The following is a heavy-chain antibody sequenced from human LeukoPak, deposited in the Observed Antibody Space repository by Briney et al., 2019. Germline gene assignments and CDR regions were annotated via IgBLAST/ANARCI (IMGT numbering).Heavy chain of an antibody. D-gene: IGHD6-6*01. CDR3: ARHPYSSSPGVDYFDH. Sequence: GESLKISCKGSGYSFTSYWIGWVRQMPGKGLEWMGIIYPGDSDTRYSPSFQGQVTISADKSISTAYLQWSSLKASDTAMYYCARHPYSSSPGVDYFDHWGRGTLVTVSS. CDR1: GYSFTSYW. CDR2: IYPGDSDT. V-gene: IGHV5-51*01. J-gene: IGHJ4*02.